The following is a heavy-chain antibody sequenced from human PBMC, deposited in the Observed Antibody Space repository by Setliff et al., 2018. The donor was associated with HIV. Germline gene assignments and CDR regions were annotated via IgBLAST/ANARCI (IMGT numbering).Heavy chain of an antibody. CDR2: INHSGST. D-gene: IGHD6-19*01. CDR3: ARGPPGSSIGWYVGY. V-gene: IGHV4-34*01. CDR1: GGSFSGFY. J-gene: IGHJ4*02. Sequence: PSETLSLTCAAYGGSFSGFYWNWIRQPPGKGLEWIGEINHSGSTNYNPSLKSRVTIPVDTSKNQFSLRLSSVIAADTAVYYCARGPPGSSIGWYVGYWGQGTLVTVSS.